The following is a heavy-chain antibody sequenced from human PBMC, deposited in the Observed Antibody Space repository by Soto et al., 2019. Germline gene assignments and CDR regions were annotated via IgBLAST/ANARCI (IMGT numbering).Heavy chain of an antibody. CDR3: ISPYDYGDYGDD. CDR2: ISGSGGST. J-gene: IGHJ4*02. Sequence: GGSLRLSCAASGFTFSSYAMSWVRQAPGKGLEWDSAISGSGGSTYYADSVKGRFTISRDNSKNTLYLQMNSLRAEDTAVYYCISPYDYGDYGDDWGQGTLVTVSS. D-gene: IGHD4-17*01. V-gene: IGHV3-23*01. CDR1: GFTFSSYA.